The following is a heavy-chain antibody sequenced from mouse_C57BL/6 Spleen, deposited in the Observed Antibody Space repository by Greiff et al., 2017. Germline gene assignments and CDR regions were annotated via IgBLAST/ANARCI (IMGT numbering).Heavy chain of an antibody. CDR1: GYSITSGYY. CDR3: ARSWFLDY. J-gene: IGHJ2*01. D-gene: IGHD1-1*02. Sequence: EVQVVESGPGLVKPSQSLSLTCSVTGYSITSGYYWNWIRQFPGNKLEWMGYISYDGSNNYNPSLKNRISITRDTSKNQFFLKLNSVTTEDTATYYCARSWFLDYWGQGTTLTVSS. CDR2: ISYDGSN. V-gene: IGHV3-6*01.